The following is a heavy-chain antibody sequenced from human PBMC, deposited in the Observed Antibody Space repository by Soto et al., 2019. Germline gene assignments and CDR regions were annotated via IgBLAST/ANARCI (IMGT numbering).Heavy chain of an antibody. D-gene: IGHD6-6*01. CDR3: ARVEYSSSSVAY. J-gene: IGHJ4*02. CDR2: IYWDDDK. V-gene: IGHV2-5*02. CDR1: GFPLSNSGVG. Sequence: QITLKESGPTLVKPTQTLTLTCTFSGFPLSNSGVGVGWIRQPPGTALEWLALIYWDDDKRYSPSLKSRLTITKDTSKNQVVLTMTSLDPVDTATYYCARVEYSSSSVAYWGQGTLVTVSS.